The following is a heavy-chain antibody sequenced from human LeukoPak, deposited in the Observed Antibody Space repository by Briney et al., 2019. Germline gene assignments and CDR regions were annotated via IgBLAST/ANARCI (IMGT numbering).Heavy chain of an antibody. J-gene: IGHJ5*02. D-gene: IGHD6-19*01. CDR1: GFTFSSYS. CDR3: ARDEGSSGWYGQNWFDP. V-gene: IGHV3-21*01. Sequence: GGSLRLSCAASGFTFSSYSMNWVRQAPGKGLEWVSSISSSSSYIYYADPVKGRFTISRDNAKNSLYLQMSSLRAEDTAVYYCARDEGSSGWYGQNWFDPWGQGTLVTVSS. CDR2: ISSSSSYI.